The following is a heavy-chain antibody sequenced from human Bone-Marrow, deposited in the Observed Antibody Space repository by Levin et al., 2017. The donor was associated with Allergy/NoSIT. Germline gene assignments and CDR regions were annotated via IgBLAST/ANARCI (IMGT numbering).Heavy chain of an antibody. CDR3: AKTAPYDISTGYYGGEAFDI. D-gene: IGHD3-9*01. CDR2: IYPADSES. CDR1: GYSFTNYW. Sequence: KVSCKGSGYSFTNYWIAWVRQMPGKGLEWMGVIYPADSESKYSPSFQGQITISVDKSISTAHLQWSSLKASDTAMYYCAKTAPYDISTGYYGGEAFDIWGQGTMVTVSS. V-gene: IGHV5-51*01. J-gene: IGHJ3*02.